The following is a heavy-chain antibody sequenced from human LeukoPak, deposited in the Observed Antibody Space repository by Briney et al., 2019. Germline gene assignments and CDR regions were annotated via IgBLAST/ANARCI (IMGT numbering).Heavy chain of an antibody. V-gene: IGHV3-64D*06. CDR2: ISSNGGST. J-gene: IGHJ6*04. CDR3: AGAQGDGPWQYYYGMDV. CDR1: GFTFSSYA. D-gene: IGHD2-8*01. Sequence: GGSLRLSCSASGFTFSSYAMHWARQAPGKGLEYVSAISSNGGSTYYADSVKGRFTISRDNSKNTLYLQMSSLRAEDTAVYYCAGAQGDGPWQYYYGMDVWGKGTTVTVSS.